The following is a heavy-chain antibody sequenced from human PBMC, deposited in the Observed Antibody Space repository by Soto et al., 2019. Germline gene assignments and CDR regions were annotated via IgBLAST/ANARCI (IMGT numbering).Heavy chain of an antibody. D-gene: IGHD4-17*01. CDR3: ARRYGASFDY. Sequence: SETLSLTCTVSGGSISSYYWSWIRQPPGKGLEWIGYIYYSGSTNYNPSLKSRGTISVDTSKNHFSLKLSSVTAADTAVYYCARRYGASFDYWGQGTLVTVSS. J-gene: IGHJ4*02. V-gene: IGHV4-59*01. CDR2: IYYSGST. CDR1: GGSISSYY.